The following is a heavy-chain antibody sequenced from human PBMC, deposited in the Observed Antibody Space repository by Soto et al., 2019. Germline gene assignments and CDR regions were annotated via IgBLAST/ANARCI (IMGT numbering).Heavy chain of an antibody. CDR3: ARGRYYGSGSRTDYYYYYGMDV. V-gene: IGHV1-69*13. CDR2: IIPIFGTA. J-gene: IGHJ6*02. Sequence: ASVKVSCKASGGTFSIYAISWVRQAPGQGLEWMGGIIPIFGTANYAQKFQGRVTITADESTSTAYMELSSLRSEDTAVYYCARGRYYGSGSRTDYYYYYGMDVWGQGTTVTVSS. CDR1: GGTFSIYA. D-gene: IGHD3-10*01.